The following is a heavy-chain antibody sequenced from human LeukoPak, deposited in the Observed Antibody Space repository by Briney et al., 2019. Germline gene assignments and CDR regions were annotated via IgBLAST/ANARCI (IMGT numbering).Heavy chain of an antibody. J-gene: IGHJ3*02. CDR2: INTNTGSP. V-gene: IGHV7-4-1*02. Sequence: KVSCKASGYTFTRNAVNWVRQAPGQGLEWMGWINTNTGSPTYAQGFTGRFIFSLDTAVSTTYLQISSLKAEDTAVYYCARDSSTGFAHGFDIWGQGTMVTVSS. CDR1: GYTFTRNA. D-gene: IGHD3-9*01. CDR3: ARDSSTGFAHGFDI.